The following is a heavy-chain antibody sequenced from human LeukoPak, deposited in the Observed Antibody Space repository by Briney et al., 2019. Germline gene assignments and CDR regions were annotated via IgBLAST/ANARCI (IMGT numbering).Heavy chain of an antibody. Sequence: PSETLSLTCNVSGAFIRSYWWCWVRQPAGKGLEWIGRIYATGSTKFNPSLKSRLTLSMDTSTNQLTLRLTSVTAADTAVYFCARQGYTASYYFLDFWSQGTLVTVSS. J-gene: IGHJ4*02. CDR1: GAFIRSYW. CDR3: ARQGYTASYYFLDF. D-gene: IGHD1-26*01. V-gene: IGHV4-4*07. CDR2: IYATGST.